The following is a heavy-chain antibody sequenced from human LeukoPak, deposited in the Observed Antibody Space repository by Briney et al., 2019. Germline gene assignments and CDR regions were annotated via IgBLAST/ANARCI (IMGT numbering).Heavy chain of an antibody. D-gene: IGHD2-8*02. CDR3: ARDWSKDGDSWWFDP. J-gene: IGHJ5*02. Sequence: SQTLSLTCTVSGGSISSGGYYWSWIRQHPGKGLEWIGYIYYSGSTYYNPSLKSRVTISVDTSKNQFSLKRSSVTAADTAVYYCARDWSKDGDSWWFDPWGQGTLVTVSS. CDR2: IYYSGST. V-gene: IGHV4-31*03. CDR1: GGSISSGGYY.